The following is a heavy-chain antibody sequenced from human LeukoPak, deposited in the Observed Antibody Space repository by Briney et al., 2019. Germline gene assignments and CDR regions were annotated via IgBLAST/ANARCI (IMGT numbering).Heavy chain of an antibody. J-gene: IGHJ6*03. CDR1: GFTFSSYA. CDR3: ARETGYSYGYMYYYYMDV. D-gene: IGHD5-18*01. V-gene: IGHV3-30*01. CDR2: ISHDGSNK. Sequence: GGSLRLSCAASGFTFSSYAMHWVRQAPGKGLEWVAVISHDGSNKYYADSVKGRFTISRDNSKNTLYLQMNSLRAEDTAVYYCARETGYSYGYMYYYYMDVWGKGTTVTVSS.